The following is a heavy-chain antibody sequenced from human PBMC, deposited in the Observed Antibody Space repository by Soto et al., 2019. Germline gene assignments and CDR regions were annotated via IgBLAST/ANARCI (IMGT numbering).Heavy chain of an antibody. CDR1: GGSISGYY. V-gene: IGHV4-59*01. Sequence: QVQLQESGPGLVRPSETLSLTCTVSGGSISGYYWRWIRQPPGKGLEWIGYIYYSGTTSYNPSLNSRVNMSVDTSKHQFSLQVNSVTAADTAVYYCARESYYGSGATVVAYWGQGTLVTVSS. J-gene: IGHJ4*02. CDR3: ARESYYGSGATVVAY. CDR2: IYYSGTT. D-gene: IGHD3-10*01.